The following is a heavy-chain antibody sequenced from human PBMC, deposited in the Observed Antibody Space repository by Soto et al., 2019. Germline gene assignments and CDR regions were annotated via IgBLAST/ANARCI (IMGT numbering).Heavy chain of an antibody. D-gene: IGHD3-9*01. Sequence: GGSLRLSCAVSGFTFSNYSINWVRQAPGKGLEWLSYISSSSSTIYYADPVKGRFTISRDNAKNSLYLQMNSLRDEDTAVYYCARGGLLRYFDWSGVFDYWCQGTLVTSPQ. V-gene: IGHV3-48*02. J-gene: IGHJ4*02. CDR2: ISSSSSTI. CDR1: GFTFSNYS. CDR3: ARGGLLRYFDWSGVFDY.